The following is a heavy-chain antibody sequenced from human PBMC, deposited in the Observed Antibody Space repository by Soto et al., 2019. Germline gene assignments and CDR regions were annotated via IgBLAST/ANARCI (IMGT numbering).Heavy chain of an antibody. V-gene: IGHV3-53*01. J-gene: IGHJ4*02. CDR3: ARAGVTPDFFDY. CDR2: FESGGSI. CDR1: GFSVRTNY. D-gene: IGHD2-21*02. Sequence: GGSLRLSCPASGFSVRTNYMSWVRQAPGKGLEWVSVFESGGSIYYADSVKGRFIISRDYARNTVDLQLNSLRADDTAVYYCARAGVTPDFFDYWGQGTLVTVSS.